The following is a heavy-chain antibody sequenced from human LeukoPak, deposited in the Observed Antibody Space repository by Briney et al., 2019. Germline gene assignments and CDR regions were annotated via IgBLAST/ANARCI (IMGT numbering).Heavy chain of an antibody. V-gene: IGHV3-7*01. D-gene: IGHD3-10*01. CDR2: IKQDGSEK. Sequence: PGGPLRLSCAASGFTFSSYWMSWVRQAPGKGLEWVANIKQDGSEKYYVDSVKGRFTISRDNAKNSLYLQMNSLRAEDTAVYYCARDQYGVTMVRGVSDYWGQGTLVTVSS. J-gene: IGHJ4*02. CDR3: ARDQYGVTMVRGVSDY. CDR1: GFTFSSYW.